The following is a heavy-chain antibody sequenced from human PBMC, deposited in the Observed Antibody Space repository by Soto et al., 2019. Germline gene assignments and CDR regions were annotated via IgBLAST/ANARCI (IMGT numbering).Heavy chain of an antibody. CDR2: IYWDDDK. D-gene: IGHD5-18*01. CDR3: AHISPWIQLWYHFDY. Sequence: QITLKESGPTLVKPTQPLTLTCTFSGFSLSTSGVGVGWIRQPPGKALEWLALIYWDDDKRYSPSLKSRLTITKDTSKNQVVLTMTNMDPVDTATYYCAHISPWIQLWYHFDYWGQGTLVTVSS. J-gene: IGHJ4*02. V-gene: IGHV2-5*02. CDR1: GFSLSTSGVG.